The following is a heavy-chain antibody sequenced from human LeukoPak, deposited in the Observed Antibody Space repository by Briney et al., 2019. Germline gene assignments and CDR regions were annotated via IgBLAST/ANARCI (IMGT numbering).Heavy chain of an antibody. CDR2: IYHSGST. J-gene: IGHJ5*02. D-gene: IGHD3-10*01. V-gene: IGHV4-4*02. CDR1: GGSISSSNW. CDR3: ATYYYGSGSYYNVRVGWFDP. Sequence: SETLSLTCAVSGGSISSSNWWSWVRQPPGKGLEWIGEIYHSGSTNYNPSLKSRVTISVDKSKNQFSLKLSSVTAADTAVYYCATYYYGSGSYYNVRVGWFDPWGQGTLVTVSS.